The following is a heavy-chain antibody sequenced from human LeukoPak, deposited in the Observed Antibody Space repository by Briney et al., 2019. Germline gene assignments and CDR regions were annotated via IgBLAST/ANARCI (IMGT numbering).Heavy chain of an antibody. CDR2: MNPNNGNT. CDR3: ARDQGDSSSTNFDY. CDR1: GYTFTSYD. J-gene: IGHJ4*02. Sequence: GASVKVSCKASGYTFTSYDINWVRQATGQGLEWMGWMNPNNGNTGYAQKFQGRVTITADESTNTAYMELSSLRSEDTAVYYCARDQGDSSSTNFDYWGQGTLVTVSS. V-gene: IGHV1-8*03. D-gene: IGHD6-13*01.